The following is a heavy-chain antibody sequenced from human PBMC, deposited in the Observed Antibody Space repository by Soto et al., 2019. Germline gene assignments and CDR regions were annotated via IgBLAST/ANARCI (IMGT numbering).Heavy chain of an antibody. V-gene: IGHV3-23*01. CDR2: TTASGDRT. CDR1: GFTFSSYA. Sequence: EVQLLESGGGLVQPGGSLRLSCSGSGFTFSSYAIHWVRQAPGKGLEWVSGTTASGDRTYYGDSVKGRFTISRDNYKNTLYLQMNSLRADDTAVYYCATRDCGGGTCYFDYWGQGTLVTVSS. D-gene: IGHD2-15*01. J-gene: IGHJ4*02. CDR3: ATRDCGGGTCYFDY.